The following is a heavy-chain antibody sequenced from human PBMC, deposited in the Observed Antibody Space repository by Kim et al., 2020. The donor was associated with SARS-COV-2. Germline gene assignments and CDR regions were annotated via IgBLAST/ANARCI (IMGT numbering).Heavy chain of an antibody. J-gene: IGHJ4*02. CDR1: GGTFSSYA. Sequence: SVKVSCKASGGTFSSYAISWVRQAPGQGLEWMGRIIPILGIANYAQKFRGRVTITADKSTSTAYMELSSLRSEDTAVYYCARNPLSEYQLLRTVSLRYWGQGPLLPVSS. CDR2: IIPILGIA. V-gene: IGHV1-69*04. CDR3: ARNPLSEYQLLRTVSLRY. D-gene: IGHD2-2*01.